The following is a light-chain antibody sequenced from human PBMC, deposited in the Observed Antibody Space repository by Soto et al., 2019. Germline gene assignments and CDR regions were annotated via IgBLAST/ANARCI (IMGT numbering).Light chain of an antibody. CDR1: SSNIGAGYD. Sequence: QSVLTQPPSVSGAPGQRVTISCTGSSSNIGAGYDVHWYQQLPGTAPKLLIYGNSNRPSGVPDRFSGSKSGTSASLAITGLRAEYEADYYCQSYDSSLSGVVFGGGTKVTVL. J-gene: IGLJ2*01. CDR3: QSYDSSLSGVV. CDR2: GNS. V-gene: IGLV1-40*01.